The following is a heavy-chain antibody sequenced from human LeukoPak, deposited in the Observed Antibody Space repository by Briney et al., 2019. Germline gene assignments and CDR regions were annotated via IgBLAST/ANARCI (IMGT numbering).Heavy chain of an antibody. J-gene: IGHJ4*02. CDR3: ARHTYYYDSNGYYYFDY. CDR2: IYHSGST. D-gene: IGHD3-22*01. CDR1: GGSITNYY. Sequence: SETLSLTCAVSGGSITNYYWSWIRQPPGKGLEWIGHIYHSGSTTYNPSLKSRVTISIDTSKNQFSLKLSSVTAADTAVYYCARHTYYYDSNGYYYFDYWGQGILVTVSS. V-gene: IGHV4-59*08.